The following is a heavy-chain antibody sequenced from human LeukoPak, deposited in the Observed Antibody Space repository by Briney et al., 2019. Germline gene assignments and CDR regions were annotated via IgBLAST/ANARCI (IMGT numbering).Heavy chain of an antibody. CDR2: IYYSGST. D-gene: IGHD4-17*01. Sequence: SETLSLTCTVSGGSISSYYWKWIRQPPGKGLEWIGYIYYSGSTNYNPSLKSRVTISVDTSKNQFSLKLNSVTAADTAVYYCARAYGAFPYYMDVWAKGTTVTVSS. CDR1: GGSISSYY. J-gene: IGHJ6*03. CDR3: ARAYGAFPYYMDV. V-gene: IGHV4-59*01.